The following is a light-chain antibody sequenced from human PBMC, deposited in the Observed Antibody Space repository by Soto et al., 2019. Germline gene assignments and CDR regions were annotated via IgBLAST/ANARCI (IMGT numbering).Light chain of an antibody. Sequence: QSVLTQPASVSGSPGQSITISCTGTSSDVGGYNYVSWYQQYPGKAPKLMIYDVTNRPSGVSNRFSGSKSGNTASLSISGLQAEDEADYYCNSYTNSSTPEVVFGGGTKLTVL. J-gene: IGLJ2*01. CDR3: NSYTNSSTPEVV. CDR2: DVT. CDR1: SSDVGGYNY. V-gene: IGLV2-14*01.